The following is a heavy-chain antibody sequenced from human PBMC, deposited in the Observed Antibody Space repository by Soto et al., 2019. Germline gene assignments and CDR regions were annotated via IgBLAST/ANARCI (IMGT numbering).Heavy chain of an antibody. Sequence: GESLKISCKGSGYSFSNYWIAWVRQMPGKGLEWMGIIFPADSDTKYSPSFQGQVTISADKSTSTAYLQWSSLKASDTATEYCARMMAASGTAFDYWGQGALVTVSS. CDR2: IFPADSDT. V-gene: IGHV5-51*01. D-gene: IGHD6-13*01. J-gene: IGHJ4*02. CDR3: ARMMAASGTAFDY. CDR1: GYSFSNYW.